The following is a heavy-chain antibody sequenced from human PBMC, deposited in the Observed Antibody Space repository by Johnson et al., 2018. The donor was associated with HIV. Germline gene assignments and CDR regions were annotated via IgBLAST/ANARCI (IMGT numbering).Heavy chain of an antibody. CDR3: AKVAVATAAGGVALDI. CDR2: TGFDGINK. D-gene: IGHD6-13*01. J-gene: IGHJ3*02. Sequence: QVQLVESGGGVVQPGRSLRLSCAASGFTFSNYGMHWVRQAPGKGLEWVAVTGFDGINKYYSDSVKGRFTISRDNSKNTLYLQMNSLRAEDTAVYYCAKVAVATAAGGVALDIWGPGTMVTVSS. CDR1: GFTFSNYG. V-gene: IGHV3-33*06.